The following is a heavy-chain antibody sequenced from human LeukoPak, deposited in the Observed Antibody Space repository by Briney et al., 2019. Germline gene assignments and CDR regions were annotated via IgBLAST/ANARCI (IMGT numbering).Heavy chain of an antibody. CDR2: IYYSGST. J-gene: IGHJ5*02. CDR1: GGSISSGDYY. CDR3: ARQQYGDSGWFDP. Sequence: SETLSLTCAVSGGSISSGDYYWSWIRQPPGKGLEWIGYIYYSGSTYYNPSLKSRVTISVDTSKNQFSLKLSSVTAADTAVYYCARQQYGDSGWFDPWGQGTLVTVSS. D-gene: IGHD4-17*01. V-gene: IGHV4-30-4*01.